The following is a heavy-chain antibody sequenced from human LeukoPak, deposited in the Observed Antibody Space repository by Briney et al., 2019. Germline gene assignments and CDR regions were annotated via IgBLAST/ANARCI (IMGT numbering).Heavy chain of an antibody. D-gene: IGHD6-6*01. CDR1: GFTFSSYS. V-gene: IGHV3-21*01. CDR2: ISSSSSYI. Sequence: PGGSLRLSCAASGFTFSSYSMKWVRHAPGKGLEWVSSISSSSSYIYYADSVKGRFTISRDNAKNSLYLQMNSLRAEDTAVYYCAGSVEYSSSAAGDYWGQGTLVTVSS. CDR3: AGSVEYSSSAAGDY. J-gene: IGHJ4*02.